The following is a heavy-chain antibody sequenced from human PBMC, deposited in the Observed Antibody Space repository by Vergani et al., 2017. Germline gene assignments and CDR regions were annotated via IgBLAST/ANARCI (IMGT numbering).Heavy chain of an antibody. J-gene: IGHJ6*02. V-gene: IGHV1-69*13. CDR3: ARVGYSSSWPYYYYGMDV. D-gene: IGHD6-13*01. CDR2: IIPIFGTA. CDR1: GGTFSSYA. Sequence: QVQLVQSGAEVKKPGSSVKVSCKASGGTFSSYAISWVRQAPGQGLEWMGRIIPIFGTADYAQKFQGRVTITADESTSTAYMELSSLRSEDTAVYYCARVGYSSSWPYYYYGMDVWSQGTTVTVSS.